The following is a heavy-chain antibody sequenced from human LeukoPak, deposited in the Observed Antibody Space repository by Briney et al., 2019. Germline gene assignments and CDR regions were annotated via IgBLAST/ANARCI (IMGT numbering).Heavy chain of an antibody. V-gene: IGHV3-21*01. Sequence: GGSLRLSCAASGLIFSDYSMNWVRQAPGKGLEWVSSISTNSHYIYYEDSVKGRFTISRDNAKNSLYLQMNSLRAEDTAIYYCVRGRPMIREVISWFDPWGQGTLVTVSS. CDR1: GLIFSDYS. J-gene: IGHJ5*02. CDR2: ISTNSHYI. D-gene: IGHD3-10*01. CDR3: VRGRPMIREVISWFDP.